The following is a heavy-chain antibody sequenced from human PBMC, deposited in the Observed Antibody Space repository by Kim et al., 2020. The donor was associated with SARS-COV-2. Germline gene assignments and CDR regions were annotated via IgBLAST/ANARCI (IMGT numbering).Heavy chain of an antibody. D-gene: IGHD4-17*01. V-gene: IGHV3-33*01. CDR1: GFTFSSYG. Sequence: GGSLRLSCAASGFTFSSYGMHWVRQAPGKGLEWVAVIWYDGSNKYYADSVKGRFTISRDNSKNTLYLQMNSLRAEDTAVYYCAGSSTVGPRGWFDPWGQGTLVTVSS. J-gene: IGHJ5*02. CDR3: AGSSTVGPRGWFDP. CDR2: IWYDGSNK.